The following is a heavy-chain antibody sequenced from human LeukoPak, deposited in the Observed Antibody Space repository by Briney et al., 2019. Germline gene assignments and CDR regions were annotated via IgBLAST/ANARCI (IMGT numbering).Heavy chain of an antibody. CDR3: ARDILSQGPDAFDI. CDR2: IYSGGST. J-gene: IGHJ3*02. CDR1: GFTFSTYW. Sequence: GGSLRLSCAASGFTFSTYWMSWVRQAPGKGLEWVSVIYSGGSTYYADSVKGRFAISRDNSKNTLYLQMNSLRAEDTAVYYCARDILSQGPDAFDIWGQGTMVTVSS. D-gene: IGHD2/OR15-2a*01. V-gene: IGHV3-53*01.